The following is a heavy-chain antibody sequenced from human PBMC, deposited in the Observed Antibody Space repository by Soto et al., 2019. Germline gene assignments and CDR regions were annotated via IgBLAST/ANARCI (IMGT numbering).Heavy chain of an antibody. Sequence: QVQLQQWGAGLLKPSETLSLTCAVYGGSFRGYYWTWIRQPPGTGLVWIGETHHSGRTNYNPSLKSRFIISVETSRLPSSLKLPSVTSADTAVYYFARDKITGLFDYWGQGNRVTVSS. CDR3: ARDKITGLFDY. D-gene: IGHD2-8*02. J-gene: IGHJ4*02. V-gene: IGHV4-34*01. CDR2: THHSGRT. CDR1: GGSFRGYY.